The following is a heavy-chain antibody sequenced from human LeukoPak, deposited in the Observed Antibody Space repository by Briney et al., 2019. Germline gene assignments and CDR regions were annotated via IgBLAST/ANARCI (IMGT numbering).Heavy chain of an antibody. CDR3: AAETYSDSCCWFDP. J-gene: IGHJ5*02. D-gene: IGHD2-21*02. Sequence: SVKVSCKTSGLTSSSSAIQWVRQARGQPLEWIGWIVVGRGETKYTQKLQGRVTITSDLSTSTAYMGLSSLRSEDTAVYYCAAETYSDSCCWFDPWGQGTLVTVSS. CDR1: GLTSSSSA. CDR2: IVVGRGET. V-gene: IGHV1-58*02.